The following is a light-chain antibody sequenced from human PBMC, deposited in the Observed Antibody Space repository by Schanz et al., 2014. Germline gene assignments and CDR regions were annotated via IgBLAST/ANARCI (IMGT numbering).Light chain of an antibody. CDR3: QQYGSSALT. CDR2: GAF. Sequence: EIVLTQSPGTLSFSPGERAALSCRASQTVTSNYLAWYQRKPGQAPRLLIYGAFTRATAIPDRFSGSGSGTDFTLIISRLEPEDFAVYYCQQYGSSALTFGGGTKVEIK. CDR1: QTVTSNY. J-gene: IGKJ4*01. V-gene: IGKV3-20*01.